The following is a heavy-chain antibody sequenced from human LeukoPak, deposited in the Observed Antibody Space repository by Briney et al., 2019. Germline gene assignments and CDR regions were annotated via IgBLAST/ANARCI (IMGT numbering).Heavy chain of an antibody. CDR1: GYTFTGYY. V-gene: IGHV1-2*02. D-gene: IGHD3-10*01. CDR2: INPNSGGT. CDR3: ARDRGRTAMVRGVINWFDP. Sequence: ASVNVSCKASGYTFTGYYMHWVRQAPGQGLEWMGWINPNSGGTNYAQKFQGRVTMTRDTSISTAYMELSRLRSDDTAVYYCARDRGRTAMVRGVINWFDPWGQGTLVTVSS. J-gene: IGHJ5*02.